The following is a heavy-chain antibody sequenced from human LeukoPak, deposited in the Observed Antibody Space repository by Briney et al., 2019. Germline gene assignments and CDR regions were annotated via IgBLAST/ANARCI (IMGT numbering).Heavy chain of an antibody. CDR2: FDPEDGET. J-gene: IGHJ4*02. V-gene: IGHV1-24*01. CDR1: GYTLTELS. Sequence: GASVKVSCKVSGYTLTELSMHWVRQAPGKGLEWMGGFDPEDGETIYAQKFQGRVTMTEDTSTDTAYMELSSLRSEDTAVYYCATVRRFFDTAMVSDFDYWGQGTLVTVSS. D-gene: IGHD5-18*01. CDR3: ATVRRFFDTAMVSDFDY.